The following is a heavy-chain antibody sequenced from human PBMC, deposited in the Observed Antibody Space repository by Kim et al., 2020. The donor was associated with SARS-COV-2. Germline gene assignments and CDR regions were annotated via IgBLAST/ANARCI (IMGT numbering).Heavy chain of an antibody. CDR1: AFTFHQYA. Sequence: GGSLRLSCTVPAFTFHQYAVHWVRQSPGKGLEWVSGFSLDTDRIDYADSVRGRFTISRDTAQNSIHLQMDSLRAEDTALYYCTKDIKPGGADVWGQGNTVTVSS. V-gene: IGHV3-9*01. J-gene: IGHJ6*02. CDR3: TKDIKPGGADV. CDR2: FSLDTDRI.